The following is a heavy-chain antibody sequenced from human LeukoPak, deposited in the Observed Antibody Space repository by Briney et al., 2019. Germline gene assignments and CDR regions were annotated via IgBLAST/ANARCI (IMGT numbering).Heavy chain of an antibody. D-gene: IGHD3-3*02. V-gene: IGHV4-38-2*02. CDR3: ARGWSILRGGDWFDP. Sequence: SGTLFPTRTGSGFSLSRGGYLGLIRQPPGKGLEWVAGIHHSGTTCYTPSLKSRVRISLDPSKNQLSLSLRSVTSADTAVYYCARGWSILRGGDWFDPWGQGTLVTVSS. J-gene: IGHJ5*02. CDR1: GFSLSRGGY. CDR2: IHHSGTT.